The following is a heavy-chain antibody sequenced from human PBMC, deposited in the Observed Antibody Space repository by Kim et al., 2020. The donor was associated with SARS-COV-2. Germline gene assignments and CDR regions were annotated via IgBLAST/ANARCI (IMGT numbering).Heavy chain of an antibody. CDR2: I. J-gene: IGHJ4*02. CDR3: ASHKVAGTGDF. Sequence: IQYADSVKGRFTISRDNAKNSLHLQMNSLRAEDTAVYYCASHKVAGTGDFWGQGTLVTVSS. V-gene: IGHV3-21*01. D-gene: IGHD6-19*01.